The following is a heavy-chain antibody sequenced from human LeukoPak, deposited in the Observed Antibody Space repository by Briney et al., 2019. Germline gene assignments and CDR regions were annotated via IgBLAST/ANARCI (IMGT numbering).Heavy chain of an antibody. CDR3: ARSPAAYYDFWSGYSP. V-gene: IGHV4-34*01. J-gene: IGHJ5*02. CDR2: INFSGST. D-gene: IGHD3-3*01. CDR1: GGSLGGYF. Sequence: PSETLSLTRAVHGGSLGGYFWSWIRQSPGKVLEWIGEINFSGSTNNNPSLKSRVAMSIDTSKNQFSLNLASVTAADTAVYYCARSPAAYYDFWSGYSPWGQGTLVTVSS.